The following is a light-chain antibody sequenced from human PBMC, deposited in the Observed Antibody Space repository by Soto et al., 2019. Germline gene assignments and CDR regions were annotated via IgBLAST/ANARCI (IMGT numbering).Light chain of an antibody. CDR3: AAWADSLKAWV. CDR2: SNN. CDR1: TSYIGSSP. V-gene: IGLV1-44*01. J-gene: IGLJ3*02. Sequence: QSVLTQPPSASGTPGQRITISCSGNTSYIGSSPVNWYLHLPGTAPKLVIYSNNQRPLGVPDRFSGYKSDTSGFLAISGLQSEDEAEYYCAAWADSLKAWVFGGGTQLTVL.